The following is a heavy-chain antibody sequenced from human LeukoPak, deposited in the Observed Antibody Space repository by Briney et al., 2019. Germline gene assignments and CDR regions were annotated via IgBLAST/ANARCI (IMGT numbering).Heavy chain of an antibody. J-gene: IGHJ4*02. CDR2: TSTSGGSA. CDR3: ARYSGSYYYPPAWDL. D-gene: IGHD1-26*01. Sequence: GGSLRLSCAASGFTFSSYAMSWVRQAPGKGLEWVSATSTSGGSAYYADSVKGRFTISRDNSKNTLYLQMDSLRADDTAVYYCARYSGSYYYPPAWDLWGQGTLVTVS. V-gene: IGHV3-23*01. CDR1: GFTFSSYA.